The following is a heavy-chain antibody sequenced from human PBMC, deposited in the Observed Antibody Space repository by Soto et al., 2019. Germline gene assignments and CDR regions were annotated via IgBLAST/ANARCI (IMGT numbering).Heavy chain of an antibody. CDR3: ARGGGSSGYDRLDY. J-gene: IGHJ4*02. CDR2: IIAGNGNT. V-gene: IGHV1-3*01. CDR1: GYTFSSYA. D-gene: IGHD5-12*01. Sequence: QVQLVQSGAEVKKPGASVKVSCRASGYTFSSYALHWVRQAPGQRPEWMGWIIAGNGNTRYSQRFQGRVTITRDTSASTAYMELSSLTSEDTAVYCCARGGGSSGYDRLDYWGQETLVTVSS.